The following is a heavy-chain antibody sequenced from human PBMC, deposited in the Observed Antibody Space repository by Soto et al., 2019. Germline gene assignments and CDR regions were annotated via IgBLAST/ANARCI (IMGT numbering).Heavy chain of an antibody. CDR2: IYYSGST. Sequence: KPSETLSLTCTVSGGSISSGDYYWSWIRQPPGKGLEWIGYIYYSGSTYYNPSLKSRVTISVDTSRNQFSLKLSSVTAADPSVYYCARDCDFCSGYPSYIREFHGMDVWGQGTTVTVSS. CDR3: ARDCDFCSGYPSYIREFHGMDV. V-gene: IGHV4-30-4*01. CDR1: GGSISSGDYY. J-gene: IGHJ6*02. D-gene: IGHD3-3*01.